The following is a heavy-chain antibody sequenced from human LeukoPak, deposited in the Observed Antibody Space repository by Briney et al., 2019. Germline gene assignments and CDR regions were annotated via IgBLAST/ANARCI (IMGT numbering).Heavy chain of an antibody. J-gene: IGHJ6*03. CDR3: ASHTYYDFWSGYWAMDV. Sequence: SETLSLTCTVSGGSISSYYWSWIRQPPGKGLEWIGYIYYSGSTNYNPSLKRRVTISVDTSKNQFSLKLSSVTATDTAVYYCASHTYYDFWSGYWAMDVWGKGATVTVSS. V-gene: IGHV4-59*01. D-gene: IGHD3-3*01. CDR2: IYYSGST. CDR1: GGSISSYY.